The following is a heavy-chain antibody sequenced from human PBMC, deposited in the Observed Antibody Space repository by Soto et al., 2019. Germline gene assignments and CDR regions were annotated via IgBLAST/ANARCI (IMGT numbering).Heavy chain of an antibody. D-gene: IGHD6-19*01. CDR2: ISGSSTYI. CDR1: GFTFSYYS. Sequence: ESGGGLVKPGESLRVSCAASGFTFSYYSLHWVRQAPGKGLEWVSSISGSSTYIYYADRVKGRFTISRDNAKNSLYLQMDSLRAEDTAVYYCARGDGTGLYNSGWSPRYWGQGTLVTVSS. V-gene: IGHV3-21*04. J-gene: IGHJ4*02. CDR3: ARGDGTGLYNSGWSPRY.